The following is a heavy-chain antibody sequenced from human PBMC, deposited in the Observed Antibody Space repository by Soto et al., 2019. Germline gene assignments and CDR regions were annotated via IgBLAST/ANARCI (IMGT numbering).Heavy chain of an antibody. CDR1: GGTFSSYA. J-gene: IGHJ6*02. Sequence: SVKVSCKASGGTFSSYAISWVRQAPGQGLEWMGGIIPIFGTANYAQKFQGRVTITADESTSTAYMELSSLRSEDTAVYYCAREMAKSKGYCYYGMDVWGQGTTVTVSS. CDR2: IIPIFGTA. D-gene: IGHD5-12*01. CDR3: AREMAKSKGYCYYGMDV. V-gene: IGHV1-69*13.